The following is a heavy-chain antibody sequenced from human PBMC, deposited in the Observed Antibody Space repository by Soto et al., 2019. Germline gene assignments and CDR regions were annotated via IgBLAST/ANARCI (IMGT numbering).Heavy chain of an antibody. CDR1: SGAINNHF. Sequence: SETLSLTCTVSSGAINNHFWSWIRQPAGKGLEWIGHIYKSGTTTYNPSLKSRVTMSVDPPKNRFSLKLSSVTAVDTAVYYCARINGGSPDFWGQGTLVTVSS. V-gene: IGHV4-4*07. J-gene: IGHJ4*02. CDR3: ARINGGSPDF. D-gene: IGHD2-15*01. CDR2: IYKSGTT.